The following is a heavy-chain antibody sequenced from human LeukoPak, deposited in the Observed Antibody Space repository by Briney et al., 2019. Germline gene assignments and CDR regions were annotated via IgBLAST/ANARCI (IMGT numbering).Heavy chain of an antibody. CDR1: GGSFSGYY. J-gene: IGHJ5*02. Sequence: SETLSLTCAVYGGSFSGYYWSGIRQPPGKGREWIGEINHSGSTNYNPSLKSRVTISVDTSKNQFSLKLSSVTAADTAVYYCARDRQIADRTSYNWFDPWGQGTLVTVSS. CDR2: INHSGST. CDR3: ARDRQIADRTSYNWFDP. D-gene: IGHD6-13*01. V-gene: IGHV4-34*01.